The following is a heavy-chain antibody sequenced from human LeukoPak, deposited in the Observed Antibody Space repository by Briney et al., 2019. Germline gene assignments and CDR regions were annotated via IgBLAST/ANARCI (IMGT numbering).Heavy chain of an antibody. CDR2: ISAYNGNT. J-gene: IGHJ5*02. CDR3: EREGIPLWLDLSS. Sequence: ASVKVSCKASGYTFTSYGISWVRQAPGQGLEWMGWISAYNGNTHYAQKLQGRATMTTDTSTSTAYMELRSLRSDDTAVYYCEREGIPLWLDLSSWGQGTLVTVSS. V-gene: IGHV1-18*01. CDR1: GYTFTSYG. D-gene: IGHD5-18*01.